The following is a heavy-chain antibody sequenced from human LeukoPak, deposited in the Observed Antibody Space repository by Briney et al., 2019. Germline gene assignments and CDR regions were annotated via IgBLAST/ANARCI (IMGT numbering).Heavy chain of an antibody. D-gene: IGHD4-17*01. CDR2: INPSGGST. CDR1: GYTFTSYY. J-gene: IGHJ6*02. Sequence: ASVKVSCKASGYTFTSYYMHWVRQAPGQGLEWMGIINPSGGSTSYAQKFQGRVTMTRDTSTSTVYMELSSLRSEDTAVYYCARATYDYGDYEGNYYGMDVRGQGTTVTVSS. CDR3: ARATYDYGDYEGNYYGMDV. V-gene: IGHV1-46*01.